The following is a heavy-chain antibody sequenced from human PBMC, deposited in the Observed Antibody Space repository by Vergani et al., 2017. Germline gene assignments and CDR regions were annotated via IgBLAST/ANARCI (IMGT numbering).Heavy chain of an antibody. J-gene: IGHJ4*02. CDR1: GGTFSSYT. D-gene: IGHD6-6*01. Sequence: QVQLVQSGAEVKKPGSSVKVSCKASGGTFSSYTISWVRQAPGQGLEWMGRIIPILGIANYAQKFQGRVTITADKSTSTAYMELSSLRSEDTAVYYCAREIAEYSSSPIDYWGQGTLVTVSS. CDR2: IIPILGIA. V-gene: IGHV1-69*08. CDR3: AREIAEYSSSPIDY.